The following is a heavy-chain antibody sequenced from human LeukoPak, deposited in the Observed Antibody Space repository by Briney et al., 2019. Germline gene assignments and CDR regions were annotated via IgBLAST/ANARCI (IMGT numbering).Heavy chain of an antibody. V-gene: IGHV1-2*02. CDR3: ARVLGQDSGSYPPLDYFDY. Sequence: ASVNVSCKASGYTFTGYYMHWVRQAPGQGLEWMGWINPNSGGTNYAQKFQGRVTMTRDTSISTAYMELSRLRSDDTAVYYCARVLGQDSGSYPPLDYFDYWGQGTLVTVSS. J-gene: IGHJ4*02. CDR2: INPNSGGT. CDR1: GYTFTGYY. D-gene: IGHD1-26*01.